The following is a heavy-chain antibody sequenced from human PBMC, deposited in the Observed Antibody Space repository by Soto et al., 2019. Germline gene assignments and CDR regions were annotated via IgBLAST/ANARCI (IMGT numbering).Heavy chain of an antibody. CDR3: ARDNAYSGPSPNYYYYGMDV. V-gene: IGHV4-59*01. Sequence: LSLTCTVSGGSISSYYWSWIRQPPGKGLEWIGYIYYSGSTNYNPSLKSRVTISVDTSKNQFSLKLSSVTAADTAVYYCARDNAYSGPSPNYYYYGMDVWGQGTTVTVSS. CDR2: IYYSGST. CDR1: GGSISSYY. D-gene: IGHD5-12*01. J-gene: IGHJ6*02.